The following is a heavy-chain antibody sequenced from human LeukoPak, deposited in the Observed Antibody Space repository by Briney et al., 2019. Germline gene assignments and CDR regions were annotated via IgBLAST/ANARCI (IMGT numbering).Heavy chain of an antibody. Sequence: GGSLRLSCAASGFTFSSYWISGVRQAPGKGLEWVANIKRDGSETYFVDSVKGRFTISRDNAKNSLYLQMNSLRAEDTAVYYCVRDRPVLWALQDYFYTEVGGKRTTVTVSS. CDR3: VRDRPVLWALQDYFYTEV. CDR1: GFTFSSYW. J-gene: IGHJ6*03. D-gene: IGHD1-26*01. CDR2: IKRDGSET. V-gene: IGHV3-7*01.